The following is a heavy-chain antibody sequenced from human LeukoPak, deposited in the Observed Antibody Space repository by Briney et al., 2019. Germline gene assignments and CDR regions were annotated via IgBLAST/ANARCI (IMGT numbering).Heavy chain of an antibody. J-gene: IGHJ4*02. Sequence: GASVKVSCKASGYTFVTYGISWVRQAPGQGLEWMGWINPHTGDTKNAQKFHDRVTMTADPFTDTAYMELRSLRSDDTAVYYCARDDFDFDSWGQGTLVTVP. CDR3: ARDDFDFDS. CDR1: GYTFVTYG. V-gene: IGHV1-18*01. CDR2: INPHTGDT. D-gene: IGHD3/OR15-3a*01.